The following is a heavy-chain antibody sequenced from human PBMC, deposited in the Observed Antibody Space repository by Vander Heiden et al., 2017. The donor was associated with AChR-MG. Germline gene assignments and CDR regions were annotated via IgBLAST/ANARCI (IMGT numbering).Heavy chain of an antibody. Sequence: QVQLVQSGAAVKKPGASVKVSCKASGYTFTSYDINWVRQATGQGLGWMGWMNPNSGNTGYAQKFQGRVTMTRNTSISTAYMELSSLRSEDTAVYYCARTSIAARRYYYYYMDVWGKGTTVTVSS. D-gene: IGHD6-6*01. J-gene: IGHJ6*03. CDR1: GYTFTSYD. CDR2: MNPNSGNT. CDR3: ARTSIAARRYYYYYMDV. V-gene: IGHV1-8*01.